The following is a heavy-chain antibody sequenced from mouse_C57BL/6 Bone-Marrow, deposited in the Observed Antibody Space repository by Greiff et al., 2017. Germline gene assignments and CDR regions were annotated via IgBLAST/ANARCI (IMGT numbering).Heavy chain of an antibody. CDR2: IYPGDGDT. V-gene: IGHV1-80*01. CDR1: GYAFSSYW. J-gene: IGHJ3*01. D-gene: IGHD1-1*01. CDR3: ARGYYGSPFAY. Sequence: VQLHQSGAELVKPGASVKISCKASGYAFSSYWMNWVKQRPGKGLEWIGQIYPGDGDTNYNGKFKGKATLTADKSSSTAYMQLSSLTSEDSAVYFCARGYYGSPFAYWGQGTLVTVSA.